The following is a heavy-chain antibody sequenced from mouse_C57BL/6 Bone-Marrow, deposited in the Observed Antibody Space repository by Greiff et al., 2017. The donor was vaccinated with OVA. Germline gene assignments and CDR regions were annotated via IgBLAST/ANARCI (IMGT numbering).Heavy chain of an antibody. D-gene: IGHD2-5*01. Sequence: VQLQQPGAELVKPGASVKMSCKASGYTFTSYWITWVKQRPGQGLEWIGDIYPGSGSTNYNEKFKSKATLTVDTSSSTAYMQLSSLTSEDSAVYYCAWDSNYPYYAMDYWGQGTSVTVSS. CDR2: IYPGSGST. V-gene: IGHV1-55*01. CDR1: GYTFTSYW. J-gene: IGHJ4*01. CDR3: AWDSNYPYYAMDY.